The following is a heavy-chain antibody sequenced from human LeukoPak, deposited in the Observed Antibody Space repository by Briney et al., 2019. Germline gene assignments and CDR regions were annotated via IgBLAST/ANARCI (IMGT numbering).Heavy chain of an antibody. CDR3: AKGPDCSSTSCYTNWFDP. CDR2: IRYDGSNK. V-gene: IGHV3-30*02. CDR1: GFTFSNAW. J-gene: IGHJ5*02. Sequence: PGGSLRLSCAASGFTFSNAWMHWVRQAPGKGLEWVAFIRYDGSNKYYADSVKGRFTISRDNSKNTLYLQMNSLRAEDTAVYYCAKGPDCSSTSCYTNWFDPWGQGTLVTVSS. D-gene: IGHD2-2*02.